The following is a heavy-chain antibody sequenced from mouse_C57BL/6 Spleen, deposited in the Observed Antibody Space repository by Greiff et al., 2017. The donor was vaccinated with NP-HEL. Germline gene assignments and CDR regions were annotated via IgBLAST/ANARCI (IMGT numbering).Heavy chain of an antibody. CDR2: ISSGGGYT. V-gene: IGHV5-9-1*02. CDR1: GFTFSSYA. J-gene: IGHJ2*01. CDR3: TRAGINTAVAEGSYLEY. Sequence: EVQLVESGAGLVKPGGSLKLSCAASGFTFSSYAMSWVRQTPEKRLEWVAYISSGGGYTYYADTVKGRFTISRDTARNTLYLQMSSLKSEDTAMNYCTRAGINTAVAEGSYLEYGGQGTTLTVSS. D-gene: IGHD1-1*01.